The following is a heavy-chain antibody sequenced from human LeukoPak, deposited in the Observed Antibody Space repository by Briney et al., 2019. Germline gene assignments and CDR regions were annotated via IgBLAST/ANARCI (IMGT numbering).Heavy chain of an antibody. CDR1: GYTFTSYD. J-gene: IGHJ4*02. Sequence: GASVKVSCKASGYTFTSYDIHWVRQATGQGLEWMGWMSPNTGKTDFAKKFQGRVTMTRNTSINTVYMELSSLRSEDTAVYYCARKLGAPHYFDFWGQGTLVTVSS. CDR3: ARKLGAPHYFDF. V-gene: IGHV1-8*01. CDR2: MSPNTGKT. D-gene: IGHD1-26*01.